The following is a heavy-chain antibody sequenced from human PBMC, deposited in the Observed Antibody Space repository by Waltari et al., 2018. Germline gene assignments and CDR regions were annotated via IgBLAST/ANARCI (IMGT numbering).Heavy chain of an antibody. CDR1: GGSINSCY. D-gene: IGHD3-9*01. CDR2: FLGFGNT. CDR3: ARSTILTGYERYFDL. J-gene: IGHJ2*01. Sequence: QVQLQESGPGLVKPSETLSLTCTVPGGSINSCYLTWIRHPPGKGLVWIGYFLGFGNTNYSPSLKSRVTISVDTSKNQLSLKLNSVTAADTAVYYCARSTILTGYERYFDLWGRGTLVTVSS. V-gene: IGHV4-59*01.